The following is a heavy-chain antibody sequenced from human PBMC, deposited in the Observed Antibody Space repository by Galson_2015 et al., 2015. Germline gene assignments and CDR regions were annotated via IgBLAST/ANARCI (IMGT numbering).Heavy chain of an antibody. CDR1: GGSISSSSYY. D-gene: IGHD6-19*01. V-gene: IGHV4-39*01. CDR2: ISYSEST. J-gene: IGHJ4*02. CDR3: ASHSSGWYLGY. Sequence: ETLSLTCTVSGGSISSSSYYWGWIRQPPGKGLEWIGTISYSESTYYNPSLKSRLTISVDTSKNQFSLGLSSVTATDTAVYYCASHSSGWYLGYWGQGTLVTVSS.